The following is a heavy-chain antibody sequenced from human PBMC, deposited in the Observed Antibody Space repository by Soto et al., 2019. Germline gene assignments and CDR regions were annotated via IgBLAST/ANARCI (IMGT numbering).Heavy chain of an antibody. D-gene: IGHD5-18*01. J-gene: IGHJ4*02. CDR3: ARISGYSYGLPPYFDY. V-gene: IGHV4-61*03. CDR2: IYYSGST. Sequence: QVQLQESGPGLVKPSETLSLTCTVSGGSVSSGSYYWSWIRQPPGKGLEWIGYIYYSGSTNYNPSLTSRVTISVDTSKNHFSLKLSSVTAADTAVYYCARISGYSYGLPPYFDYWGQGTLVTVSS. CDR1: GGSVSSGSYY.